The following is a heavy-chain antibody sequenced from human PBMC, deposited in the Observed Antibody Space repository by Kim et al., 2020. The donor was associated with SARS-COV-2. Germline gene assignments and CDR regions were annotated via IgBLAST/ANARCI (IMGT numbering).Heavy chain of an antibody. CDR3: ATDSITIFGVVILDV. Sequence: QKFQGRVTMTEDTSTDTAYMELSSLRSEDTAVYYCATDSITIFGVVILDVWGQGTTVTVSS. J-gene: IGHJ6*02. D-gene: IGHD3-3*01. V-gene: IGHV1-24*01.